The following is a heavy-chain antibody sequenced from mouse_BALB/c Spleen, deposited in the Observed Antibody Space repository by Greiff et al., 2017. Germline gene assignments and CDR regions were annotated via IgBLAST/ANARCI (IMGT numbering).Heavy chain of an antibody. CDR2: IDPANGNT. Sequence: VQLQQSGAELVKPGASVKLSCTASGFNINDTYMHWVKQRPEQGLEWIGRIDPANGNTKYDPKFQGKATITADTSSNTAYLQLSSLTSEDTAVYYCARETLAYWGQGTLVTVAA. V-gene: IGHV14-3*02. CDR3: ARETLAY. J-gene: IGHJ3*01. CDR1: GFNINDTY.